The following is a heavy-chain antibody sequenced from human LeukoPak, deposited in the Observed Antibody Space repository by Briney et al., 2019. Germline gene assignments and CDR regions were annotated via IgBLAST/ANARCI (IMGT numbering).Heavy chain of an antibody. CDR1: GGSFSAYY. J-gene: IGHJ3*02. V-gene: IGHV4-34*01. Sequence: SETLSLTCAVYGGSFSAYYWSWIRQPPGKGLEWIGEINHSGSSNYNPSLKSRVTISVDTSKNQFSLKLSSVTAADTAVYYCARRSGLGAFDIWGQGTMVTVSS. CDR3: ARRSGLGAFDI. D-gene: IGHD6-19*01. CDR2: INHSGSS.